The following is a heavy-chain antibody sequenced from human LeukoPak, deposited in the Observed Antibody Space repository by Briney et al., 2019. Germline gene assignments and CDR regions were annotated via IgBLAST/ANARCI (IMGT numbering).Heavy chain of an antibody. J-gene: IGHJ4*02. CDR1: GGSISSYY. Sequence: SETLSPTCTVSGGSISSYYWSWIRQPPGKGPEWIGYIYYSGSTNYNPSLKSRVTISVDTSKNQFSLKLSSVTAADTAVYYCARGRGGDYEHWGQGTLVTVSS. D-gene: IGHD2-21*02. V-gene: IGHV4-59*01. CDR3: ARGRGGDYEH. CDR2: IYYSGST.